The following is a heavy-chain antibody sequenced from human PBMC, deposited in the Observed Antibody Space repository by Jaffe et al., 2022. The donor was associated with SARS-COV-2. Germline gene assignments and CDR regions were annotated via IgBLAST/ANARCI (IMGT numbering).Heavy chain of an antibody. Sequence: QVQLEQSGAEVKKPGSSVKVSCKASGGTFSIHSFSWVRQAPGQGLEWMGRIIPTLGIPKYAQKFRGRVTISADKSTSTTYMELSSLRSEDTAVYYCARTVGPPDYHGMDVWGQGTTVTVSS. D-gene: IGHD1-26*01. V-gene: IGHV1-69*02. CDR1: GGTFSIHS. CDR2: IIPTLGIP. J-gene: IGHJ6*02. CDR3: ARTVGPPDYHGMDV.